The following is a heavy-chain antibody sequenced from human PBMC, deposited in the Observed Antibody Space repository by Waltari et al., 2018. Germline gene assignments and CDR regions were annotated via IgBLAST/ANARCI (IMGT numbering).Heavy chain of an antibody. J-gene: IGHJ4*02. V-gene: IGHV3-7*04. Sequence: EVQLVESGGGLVQPGGSLRLSCSGSGFTFSNSWMSWVRQAPGKGLGGGASIKQDGGEKYYVDAMKGRVTISRDNDNNSLFLQRDSLRVEDTAVYYCARGVTTVECWGQGALVTVSS. D-gene: IGHD2-21*02. CDR1: GFTFSNSW. CDR3: ARGVTTVEC. CDR2: IKQDGGEK.